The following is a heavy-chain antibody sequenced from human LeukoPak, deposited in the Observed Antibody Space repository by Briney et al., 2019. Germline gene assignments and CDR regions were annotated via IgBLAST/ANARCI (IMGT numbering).Heavy chain of an antibody. CDR1: GGSNSSYY. J-gene: IGHJ4*02. CDR3: ARGSSGYSYG. Sequence: PSETLSLTCTVSGGSNSSYYWSWIRQPPGKGLEWIGYISYSGSTNYNPSLKSRVTISVDTSKNQFSLKLSSVTAADTAVYYCARGSSGYSYGWGQGTLVTVSS. D-gene: IGHD5-18*01. V-gene: IGHV4-59*01. CDR2: ISYSGST.